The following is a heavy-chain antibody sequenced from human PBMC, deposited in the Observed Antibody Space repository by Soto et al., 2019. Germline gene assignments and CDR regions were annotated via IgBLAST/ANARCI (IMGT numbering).Heavy chain of an antibody. J-gene: IGHJ4*02. Sequence: PSETLSLTCTVSGGSISSYYWSWIRQPPGKGLEWIGYIYYSGSTNYNPSLKSRVTISVDTSKNQFSLKLSSVTAADTAVYYCARARYYGDTLLDYWGQGTLVTVSS. CDR2: IYYSGST. D-gene: IGHD4-17*01. CDR1: GGSISSYY. V-gene: IGHV4-59*01. CDR3: ARARYYGDTLLDY.